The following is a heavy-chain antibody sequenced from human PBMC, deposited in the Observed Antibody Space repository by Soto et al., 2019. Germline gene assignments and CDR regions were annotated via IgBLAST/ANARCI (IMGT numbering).Heavy chain of an antibody. D-gene: IGHD4-17*01. V-gene: IGHV4-59*08. CDR3: ARRYGDYFAY. CDR1: GGSISSYY. Sequence: SETLSLTCTVSGGSISSYYWSWIRQPPGKGLEWIGYIYYSGSTNYTPSLKSRVTISVDTSKNQFSLKLSSVTAADTAVYYCARRYGDYFAYWGQGTLVPVSS. J-gene: IGHJ4*02. CDR2: IYYSGST.